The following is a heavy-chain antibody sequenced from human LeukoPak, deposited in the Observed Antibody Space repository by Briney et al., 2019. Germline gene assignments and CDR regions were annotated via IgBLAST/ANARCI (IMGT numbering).Heavy chain of an antibody. J-gene: IGHJ4*02. CDR2: ISGSGGST. CDR1: GFTFSSYA. V-gene: IGHV3-23*01. CDR3: AKVRLGDYYGSGRSYDFDY. Sequence: GGFLRLSCAASGFTFSSYAMSWVRQAPGKGLEWVSAISGSGGSTYYADSVKGRFTISRDNSKNTLYLQMNSLRAEDTALYYCAKVRLGDYYGSGRSYDFDYWGQGTLVTVSS. D-gene: IGHD3-10*01.